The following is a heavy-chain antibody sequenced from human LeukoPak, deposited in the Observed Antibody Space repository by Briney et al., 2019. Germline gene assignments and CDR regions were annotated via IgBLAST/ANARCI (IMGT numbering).Heavy chain of an antibody. CDR2: IYSSGSS. D-gene: IGHD1-1*01. CDR1: GGSISSYY. Sequence: PSETLSLTCTVSGGSISSYYWSWIRQPAGKGLEWIGRIYSSGSSNYNPSLRSRVTMSVDTSKNQFSLKLSSVTAADTAVYYCARVPRPATSGGWFDPWGQGTLVTVSS. CDR3: ARVPRPATSGGWFDP. V-gene: IGHV4-4*07. J-gene: IGHJ5*02.